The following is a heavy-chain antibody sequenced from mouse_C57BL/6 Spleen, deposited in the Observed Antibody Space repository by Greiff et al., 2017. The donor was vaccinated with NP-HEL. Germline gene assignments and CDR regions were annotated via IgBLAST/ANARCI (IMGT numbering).Heavy chain of an antibody. CDR2: INPNNGGT. Sequence: EVQLQESGPELVKPGASVKIPCKASGYTFTDYNMDWVKQSHGKSLEWIGDINPNNGGTIYNQKFKGKATLTVDKSSSTAYMELRSLTSEDSAVCYCARPTKVDEGYAMDYWGQGTSVTVSS. D-gene: IGHD2-10*01. V-gene: IGHV1-18*01. CDR3: ARPTKVDEGYAMDY. CDR1: GYTFTDYN. J-gene: IGHJ4*01.